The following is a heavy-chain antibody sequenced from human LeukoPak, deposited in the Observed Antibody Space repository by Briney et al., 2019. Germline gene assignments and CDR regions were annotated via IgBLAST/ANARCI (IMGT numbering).Heavy chain of an antibody. CDR1: GFTFSSYA. CDR2: ISYDGSNK. J-gene: IGHJ4*02. V-gene: IGHV3-30-3*01. Sequence: PGGSLRLSCAASGFTFSSYAMHWVRQAPGKGLEWVAVISYDGSNKYYADSVKGRFTISRDNSKNTLYLQMNSLRAEDTAVYYCARADVLRFLEWLTAPHYWGQGTLVTVSS. D-gene: IGHD3-3*01. CDR3: ARADVLRFLEWLTAPHY.